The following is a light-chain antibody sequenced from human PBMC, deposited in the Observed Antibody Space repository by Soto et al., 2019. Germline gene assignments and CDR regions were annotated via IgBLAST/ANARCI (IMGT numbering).Light chain of an antibody. CDR1: RSNIGDNA. V-gene: IGLV1-36*01. CDR2: YDD. J-gene: IGLJ2*01. CDR3: EVWDDSLNGPV. Sequence: QSVLTQPPSVSEAPGQRVTISCSGSRSNIGDNAVNWYQQLPGKAPKLLIYYDDLLPSGVSDRFSGSKSGTSASLAISGLQSEDEADYYCEVWDDSLNGPVFGGGTKLTVL.